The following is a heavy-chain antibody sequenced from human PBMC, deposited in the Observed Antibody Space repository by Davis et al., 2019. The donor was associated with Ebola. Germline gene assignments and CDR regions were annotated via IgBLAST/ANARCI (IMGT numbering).Heavy chain of an antibody. CDR2: IYYRGTT. CDR1: GGSIRTSSYY. CDR3: ATRRLSFEAIDY. J-gene: IGHJ4*02. D-gene: IGHD1-26*01. V-gene: IGHV4-39*01. Sequence: GSLRLSCTVSGGSIRTSSYYWGWIRQPPGKGLEWIGSIYYRGTTYYTPSLKSRVTISVDTSNNQFSLKLTSVSAADTAVYYCATRRLSFEAIDYWGQGTLVTVSS.